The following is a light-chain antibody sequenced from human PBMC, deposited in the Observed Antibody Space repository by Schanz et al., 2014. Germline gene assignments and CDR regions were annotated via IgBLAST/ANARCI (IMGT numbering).Light chain of an antibody. Sequence: DIVMTQSPDSLAVSLGERATINCKSSQSVLYTSNNKNFLAWYQHKPGQPPKLLIYWASARESGVPDRFSGSGSGTDFTLTISRLEPEDFAVYYCQQYGSSPKNFGQGTKLEI. CDR2: WAS. V-gene: IGKV4-1*01. CDR1: QSVLYTSNNKNF. CDR3: QQYGSSPKN. J-gene: IGKJ2*01.